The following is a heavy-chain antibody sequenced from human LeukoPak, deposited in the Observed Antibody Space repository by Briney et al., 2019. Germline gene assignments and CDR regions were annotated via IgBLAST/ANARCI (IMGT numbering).Heavy chain of an antibody. CDR1: GGSISSDY. CDR2: IYYSGTT. J-gene: IGHJ4*02. CDR3: ARGAVAVYFDY. Sequence: PSETLSLTCTVSGGSISSDYWSWIRQSPGKGLEWIGYIYYSGTTSYNPSLKSRVTISLDTSKNQFSLKLSSVTAADTAVYYCARGAVAVYFDYWGQGTLVTVSS. D-gene: IGHD6-19*01. V-gene: IGHV4-59*08.